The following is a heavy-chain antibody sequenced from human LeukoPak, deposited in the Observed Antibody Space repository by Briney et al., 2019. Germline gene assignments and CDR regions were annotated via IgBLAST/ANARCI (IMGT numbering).Heavy chain of an antibody. J-gene: IGHJ4*02. Sequence: TGGSLRLSCAASGFTFSSYGMHWVRQAPGKGLEWVAFIRYDGSNKYYADSVKGRFTISRDNSKNTLYLQMNSLRAEDTAVYYYAKDWDYYGSGSYLDYWGQGTLVTVSS. D-gene: IGHD3-10*01. CDR1: GFTFSSYG. V-gene: IGHV3-30*02. CDR2: IRYDGSNK. CDR3: AKDWDYYGSGSYLDY.